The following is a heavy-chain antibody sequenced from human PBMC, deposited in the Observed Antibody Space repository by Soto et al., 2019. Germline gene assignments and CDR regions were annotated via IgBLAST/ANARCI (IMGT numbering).Heavy chain of an antibody. V-gene: IGHV4-30-4*01. D-gene: IGHD6-19*01. Sequence: QVQLQESGPGLVKPSQTLSLTCTVSGGSISSGDYYWSWIRQPPGKGLEWIGYIYYSGSTYYNPSLKSRVTISVDTSKNQVSLKLSSVTAADTAVYYCARGQGGWYLATHFPYWGQGTLVTVSS. CDR3: ARGQGGWYLATHFPY. CDR1: GGSISSGDYY. J-gene: IGHJ4*02. CDR2: IYYSGST.